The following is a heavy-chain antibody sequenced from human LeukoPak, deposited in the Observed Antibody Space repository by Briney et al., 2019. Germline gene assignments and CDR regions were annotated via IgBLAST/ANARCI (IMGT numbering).Heavy chain of an antibody. CDR2: INPSGGST. Sequence: EASVKVSCKASGYTFTSYDINWVRQATGQGLEWMGIINPSGGSTSYAQKFQGRVTMTRDTSISTAYMELSRLRSDDTAVYYCARGRGSSSSDYWGQGTLVTVSS. CDR1: GYTFTSYD. CDR3: ARGRGSSSSDY. J-gene: IGHJ4*02. D-gene: IGHD6-6*01. V-gene: IGHV1-46*01.